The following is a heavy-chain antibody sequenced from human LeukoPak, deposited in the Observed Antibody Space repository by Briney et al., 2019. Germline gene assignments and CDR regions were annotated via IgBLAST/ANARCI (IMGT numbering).Heavy chain of an antibody. CDR1: GFTFSNYA. V-gene: IGHV3-30-3*01. J-gene: IGHJ4*02. Sequence: GRSLRLSCAASGFTFSNYAIHWVRQAPGKGLGWVAFISYDGSNKHYADSVKGRFTISRDNSKNTLYLQMNSLRPEDTAVYYCARARFGYNRGPFDYWGQGILVTVSS. D-gene: IGHD5-24*01. CDR3: ARARFGYNRGPFDY. CDR2: ISYDGSNK.